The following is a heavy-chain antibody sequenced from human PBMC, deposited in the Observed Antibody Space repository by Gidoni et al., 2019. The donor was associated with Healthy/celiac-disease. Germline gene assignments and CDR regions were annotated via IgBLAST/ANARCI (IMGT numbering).Heavy chain of an antibody. CDR3: ARDKWFGELLRYYFDY. Sequence: QVQVVESGGGVVQPGRSLRLSCAALGSPFSSYGMHWVRQAPGKGLEWGEVISYDGSNKYYADSVKGRFTISRDNSKNTLYLQMNSLRAEDTAVYYCARDKWFGELLRYYFDYWGQGTLVTVSS. D-gene: IGHD3-10*01. CDR1: GSPFSSYG. CDR2: ISYDGSNK. V-gene: IGHV3-30*03. J-gene: IGHJ4*02.